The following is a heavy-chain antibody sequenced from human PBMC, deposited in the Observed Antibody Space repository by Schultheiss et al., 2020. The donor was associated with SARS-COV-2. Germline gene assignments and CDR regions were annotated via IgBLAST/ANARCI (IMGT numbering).Heavy chain of an antibody. V-gene: IGHV3-74*01. CDR2: INGDGSGA. CDR3: AKEGEQQLVLAFDI. D-gene: IGHD6-13*01. CDR1: GFTFSSYW. J-gene: IGHJ3*02. Sequence: GESLKISCAASGFTFSSYWMHWVRQAPGKGLVWVSHINGDGSGANYADSVRGRFTISRNNAKKTMYLQMNSLRAEDTAVYYCAKEGEQQLVLAFDIWGQGTMVTVS.